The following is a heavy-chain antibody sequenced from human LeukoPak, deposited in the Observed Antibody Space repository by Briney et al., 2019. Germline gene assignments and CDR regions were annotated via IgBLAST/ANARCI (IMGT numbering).Heavy chain of an antibody. J-gene: IGHJ6*02. Sequence: KPSETLSLTCTVSGGSISSYYWSWIRQPPGKGLEWIGYIYYSGSTNYNPSLESRVTISVDTSKNQFSLKLSSVTAADTAVYYCARLLDYGDYPRYYYYGMDVWGLGTTVTVSS. CDR3: ARLLDYGDYPRYYYYGMDV. CDR1: GGSISSYY. CDR2: IYYSGST. D-gene: IGHD4-17*01. V-gene: IGHV4-59*08.